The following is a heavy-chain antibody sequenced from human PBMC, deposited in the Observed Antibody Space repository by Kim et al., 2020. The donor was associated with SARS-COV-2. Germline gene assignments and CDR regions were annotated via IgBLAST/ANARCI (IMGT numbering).Heavy chain of an antibody. CDR1: GFTFSSYA. J-gene: IGHJ4*02. V-gene: IGHV3-30-3*01. CDR2: ISYDGSNK. Sequence: GGSLRLSCAASGFTFSSYAMHWVRQAPGKGLEWVAVISYDGSNKYYADSVKGRFTISRDNSKNTLYLQMNSLRAEDTAVYYCALSQSGSYRNYFDYWGQGTLVTVSS. CDR3: ALSQSGSYRNYFDY. D-gene: IGHD1-26*01.